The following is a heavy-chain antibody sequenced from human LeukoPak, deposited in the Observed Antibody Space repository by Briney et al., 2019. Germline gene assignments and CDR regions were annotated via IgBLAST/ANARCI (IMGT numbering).Heavy chain of an antibody. V-gene: IGHV4-39*01. D-gene: IGHD6-19*01. J-gene: IGHJ4*02. CDR1: GGSISSSSYY. Sequence: SETLSLTCTVSGGSISSSSYYWGWIRQPPGKGLEWIGSIYYSGSTYYNPSLKSRVTISVDTSKNQFSLKLSSVTAADTAVYYCARSRRGGASGWFDYWGQGTLVTVSS. CDR2: IYYSGST. CDR3: ARSRRGGASGWFDY.